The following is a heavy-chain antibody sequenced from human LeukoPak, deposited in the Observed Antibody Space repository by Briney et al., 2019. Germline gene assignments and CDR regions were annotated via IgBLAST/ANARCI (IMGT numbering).Heavy chain of an antibody. CDR2: ISNSGGGT. V-gene: IGHV3-23*01. CDR1: GFTFSNYA. D-gene: IGHD5-18*01. CDR3: ASRDVEAAMPPQY. Sequence: GGSLRLSCEASGFTFSNYAMSWVRQAPGKGLEWVSAISNSGGGTYYADSVKGRFTISRDNSKNTLYLQMHSLRAEDTAVYYCASRDVEAAMPPQYWGQGTLVTVSS. J-gene: IGHJ4*02.